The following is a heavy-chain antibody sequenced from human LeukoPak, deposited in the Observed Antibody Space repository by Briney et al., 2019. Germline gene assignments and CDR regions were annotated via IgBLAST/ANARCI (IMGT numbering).Heavy chain of an antibody. CDR1: GFTFSSYW. CDR3: ATYTGLYSSSWFDY. J-gene: IGHJ4*02. V-gene: IGHV3-7*01. Sequence: GGSLRLSCAASGFTFSSYWMSWVRQAPGKGLEWVANIKEDGSAKYYVDSVKGRFTISRDNAKNSLYLQMNSLRAEDTAVYYCATYTGLYSSSWFDYWGQGTLVTVSS. CDR2: IKEDGSAK. D-gene: IGHD6-13*01.